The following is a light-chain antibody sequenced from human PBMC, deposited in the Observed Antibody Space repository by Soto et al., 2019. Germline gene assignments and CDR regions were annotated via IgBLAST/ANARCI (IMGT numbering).Light chain of an antibody. CDR2: DVS. J-gene: IGKJ4*01. Sequence: EIVLTQSPGTLSLSPGETATLSCRASQSVRSNYLAWYQQKPGQAPRFLIYDVSSRAPGIPDRFSGSGSGTDFTLTISRLEPEDFAVYYCQQYGSSPLTFGGGTKVDIK. CDR3: QQYGSSPLT. V-gene: IGKV3-20*01. CDR1: QSVRSNY.